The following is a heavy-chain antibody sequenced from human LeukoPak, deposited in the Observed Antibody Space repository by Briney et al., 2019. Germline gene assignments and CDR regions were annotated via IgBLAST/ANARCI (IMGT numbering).Heavy chain of an antibody. CDR1: GGSISSHY. V-gene: IGHV4-59*11. Sequence: SETLSLTCTVSGGSISSHYWSWIRQPPGKGLEWIGYIYYSGSTNYNPSLKSRVTISVDTSKNQFSLELSSVTAADTAVYYCARGGWLFDYWGQGTLVTVSS. D-gene: IGHD3-22*01. J-gene: IGHJ4*02. CDR3: ARGGWLFDY. CDR2: IYYSGST.